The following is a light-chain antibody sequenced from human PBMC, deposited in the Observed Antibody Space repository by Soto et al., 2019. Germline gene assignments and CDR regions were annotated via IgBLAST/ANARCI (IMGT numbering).Light chain of an antibody. CDR2: GAS. V-gene: IGKV3-20*01. J-gene: IGKJ3*01. CDR3: QQYGSSYT. Sequence: EIVLTQSPGTLSLSPGERATLSCRASQSVNNNYLAWYQQKPGQPPMLLIYGASSRAIGIPDRFSGGGSGTDFTLTISRLETEDFAVYYCQQYGSSYTFGTGTKVDIK. CDR1: QSVNNNY.